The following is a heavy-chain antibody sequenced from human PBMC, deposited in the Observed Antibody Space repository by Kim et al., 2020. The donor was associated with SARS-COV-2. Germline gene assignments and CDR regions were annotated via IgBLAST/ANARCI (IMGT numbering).Heavy chain of an antibody. J-gene: IGHJ6*02. Sequence: SVKVSCKASGGTFSSYAISWVRQAPGQGLEWMGGIIPIFGTANYAQKFQGRVTITADESTSTAYMELSSLRSEDTAVYYCARGFGRPTYLYYYYYGMDVWGQGTTVTVSS. V-gene: IGHV1-69*13. CDR3: ARGFGRPTYLYYYYYGMDV. CDR2: IIPIFGTA. D-gene: IGHD3-10*01. CDR1: GGTFSSYA.